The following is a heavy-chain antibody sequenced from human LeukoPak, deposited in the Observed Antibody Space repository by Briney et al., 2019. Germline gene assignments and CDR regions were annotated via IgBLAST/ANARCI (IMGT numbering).Heavy chain of an antibody. CDR3: ARDSRWGYYDSSGYPPDP. CDR2: ISGYNGNT. D-gene: IGHD3-22*01. J-gene: IGHJ5*02. V-gene: IGHV1-18*01. CDR1: GYTFTNYG. Sequence: ASVKVSCKASGYTFTNYGISWVRQAPGQGLEWMGWISGYNGNTNYAQKLQGRVTMTTDTSTSTAYMGLRSLRSDDTAVYYCARDSRWGYYDSSGYPPDPWGQGTLVTVSS.